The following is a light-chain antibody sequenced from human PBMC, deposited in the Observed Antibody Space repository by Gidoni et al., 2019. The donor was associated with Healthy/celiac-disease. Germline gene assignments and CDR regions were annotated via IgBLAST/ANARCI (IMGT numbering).Light chain of an antibody. CDR2: AAS. Sequence: IQLHQSPPPLSAPEGDRVTIPCRASQGISSYLAWYQQKPGKAPKLLIYAASTLPSGVPARFSGSGSGTDFTLTISSLQPEDFAIYYCQQLNSYPPKLTFGGGTKVEIK. J-gene: IGKJ4*01. V-gene: IGKV1-9*01. CDR1: QGISSY. CDR3: QQLNSYPPKLT.